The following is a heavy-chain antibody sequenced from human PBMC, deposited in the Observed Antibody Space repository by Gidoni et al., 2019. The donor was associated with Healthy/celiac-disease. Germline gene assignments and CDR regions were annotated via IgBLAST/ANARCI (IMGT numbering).Heavy chain of an antibody. CDR2: IRSKAYGGTT. CDR1: GFTFGDYA. V-gene: IGHV3-49*04. CDR3: TRDGRYFDWYRAPYYFDY. D-gene: IGHD3-9*01. Sequence: EVQLVESGGGLVQPGRSLRLPCTASGFTFGDYAMSWVRQAPGKGLEWVGFIRSKAYGGTTEYAASVKGRFTISRDDSKSIAYLQMNSLKTEDTAVYYCTRDGRYFDWYRAPYYFDYWGQGTLVTVSS. J-gene: IGHJ4*02.